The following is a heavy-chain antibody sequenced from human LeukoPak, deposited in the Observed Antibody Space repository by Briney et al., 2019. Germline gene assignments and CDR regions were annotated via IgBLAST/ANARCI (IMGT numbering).Heavy chain of an antibody. CDR1: GFTFGDYT. V-gene: IGHV3-49*03. Sequence: GGSLRLSCTASGFTFGDYTMTWFRQAPGKGLEWVGFIRSKAYGGTTDYAAPVKGRFTISRDDSKNTLYLQMNSLKTEDTAVYYCTTGPPFDYWGQGTLVTVSS. J-gene: IGHJ4*02. CDR2: IRSKAYGGTT. CDR3: TTGPPFDY.